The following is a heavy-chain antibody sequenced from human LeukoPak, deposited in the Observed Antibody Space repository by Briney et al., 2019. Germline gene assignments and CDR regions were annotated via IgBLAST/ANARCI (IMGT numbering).Heavy chain of an antibody. Sequence: ASVKVSCKASGYTFTSYDINWVRQATGRGLEWMGWMNPNSGNTGYAQKFQGRVTITRNTSISTAYMELSSLRSEDTAVYYCATGRGYSGAFDIWGQGTVVTVSS. CDR3: ATGRGYSGAFDI. D-gene: IGHD3-22*01. V-gene: IGHV1-8*03. CDR1: GYTFTSYD. CDR2: MNPNSGNT. J-gene: IGHJ3*02.